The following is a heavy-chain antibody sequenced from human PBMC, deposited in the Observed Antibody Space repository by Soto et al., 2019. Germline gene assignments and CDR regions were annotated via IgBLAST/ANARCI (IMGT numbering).Heavy chain of an antibody. D-gene: IGHD2-2*01. CDR1: GFTFSSYG. CDR2: IWYDGSNK. J-gene: IGHJ6*02. Sequence: QVQLVESGGGVVQPGRSLRLSCAASGFTFSSYGMHWVRQAPGKGLEWVAVIWYDGSNKYYADSVKGRFTISRDNSKNTLYLQMNSLRAEDTAVYYCAREGIVVVPAAMDYYGMDVWGQGTTVTVSS. V-gene: IGHV3-33*01. CDR3: AREGIVVVPAAMDYYGMDV.